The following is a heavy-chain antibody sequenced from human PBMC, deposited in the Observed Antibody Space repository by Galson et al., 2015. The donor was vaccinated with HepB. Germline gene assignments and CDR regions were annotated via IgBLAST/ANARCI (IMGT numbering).Heavy chain of an antibody. D-gene: IGHD4/OR15-4a*01. J-gene: IGHJ4*02. CDR2: IKNKGNKYNT. V-gene: IGHV3-72*01. Sequence: GLEWVGRIKNKGNKYNTEYAASVKGRFTISRDDSQNTLYLQMNRLRTEDTAIYYCARGWRPDYGVTHLNLDFWGQGTLVAVSP. CDR3: ARGWRPDYGVTHLNLDF.